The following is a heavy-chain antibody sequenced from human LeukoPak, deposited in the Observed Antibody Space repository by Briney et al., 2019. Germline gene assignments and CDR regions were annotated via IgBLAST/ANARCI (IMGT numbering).Heavy chain of an antibody. D-gene: IGHD2-8*02. CDR2: IIPIFGTV. CDR3: TRGGGGTANFIYRSDF. J-gene: IGHJ4*02. CDR1: GGSINSFA. Sequence: SVKLSCKASGGSINSFAISWVRQAPGQGLEWMGGIIPIFGTVNHAQKFKGRVTVTADESTGTAYMELSSLRSDDTAVYYCTRGGGGTANFIYRSDFWGQGTLVTVPS. V-gene: IGHV1-69*13.